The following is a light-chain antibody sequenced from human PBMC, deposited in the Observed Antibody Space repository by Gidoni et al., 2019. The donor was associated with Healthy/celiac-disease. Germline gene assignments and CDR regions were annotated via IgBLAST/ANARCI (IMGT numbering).Light chain of an antibody. CDR2: AAS. CDR1: QSISSY. J-gene: IGKJ5*01. V-gene: IGKV1-39*01. CDR3: QQSYSTSPIT. Sequence: DIQMTPSPSSLSASVGDRVTITCRASQSISSYLNWYQQKPGKAPKLLIYAASSLQSGVPSRFSGSGSGTDFTLTISSLQPEDFATYYCQQSYSTSPITFXQXTRLEIK.